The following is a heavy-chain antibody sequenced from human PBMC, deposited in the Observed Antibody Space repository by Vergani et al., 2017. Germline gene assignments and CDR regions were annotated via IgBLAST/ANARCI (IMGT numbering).Heavy chain of an antibody. Sequence: EVQLVESGGGLVQPGRSLRLSCAASGFTFSTYAMSWVRQAPGKGLEWVSSISGSGGNTYFADSVKGRFTISRDNSKNTLYLQMNSLRAEDTAVYYCAKGVHSSGSLDYFDYWGQGTLVTVSS. CDR3: AKGVHSSGSLDYFDY. CDR2: ISGSGGNT. D-gene: IGHD3-22*01. V-gene: IGHV3-23*04. CDR1: GFTFSTYA. J-gene: IGHJ4*02.